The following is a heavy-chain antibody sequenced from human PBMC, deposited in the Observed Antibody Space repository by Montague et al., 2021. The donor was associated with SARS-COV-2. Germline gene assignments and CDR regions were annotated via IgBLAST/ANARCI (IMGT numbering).Heavy chain of an antibody. CDR3: ARVGGMVYCSGGNCYLDY. CDR2: ISSSSSYI. CDR1: GFTFSSYS. D-gene: IGHD2-15*01. J-gene: IGHJ4*02. Sequence: SLRLSCAASGFTFSSYSMNWVRQAPGKGLEWVSSISSSSSYIYYADSVKGRFTISRDNAKNSLYLQMNSLRAEDTAVYYCARVGGMVYCSGGNCYLDYWGQGTLVTVSS. V-gene: IGHV3-21*01.